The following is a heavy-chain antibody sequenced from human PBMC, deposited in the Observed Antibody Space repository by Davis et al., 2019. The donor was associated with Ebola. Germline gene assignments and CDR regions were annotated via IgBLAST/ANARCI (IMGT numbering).Heavy chain of an antibody. D-gene: IGHD2-15*01. CDR3: SSWNWFDP. V-gene: IGHV3-48*03. CDR1: GFTFSSYE. J-gene: IGHJ5*02. CDR2: ISSSGSTI. Sequence: GESLKISCAASGFTFSSYEMNWVRQAPGKGLEWVSYISSSGSTIYYADSVKGRFTISRDNSKNTLYLQMNSLRAEDTAVYYCSSWNWFDPWGQGTLVTVSS.